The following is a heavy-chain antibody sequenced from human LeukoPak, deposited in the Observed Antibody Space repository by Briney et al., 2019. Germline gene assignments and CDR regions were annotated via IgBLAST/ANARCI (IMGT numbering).Heavy chain of an antibody. Sequence: PSETLSLTCTVSGGSISSYYWSWIRQPPGKGLEWIGYIYYSGSTNSNPSLKSRVAISVDTSKNQYSLKVSSVTAADTAVYYCARYGMTTVTPWGFDYWGQGTLVTVSS. J-gene: IGHJ4*02. CDR3: ARYGMTTVTPWGFDY. CDR1: GGSISSYY. D-gene: IGHD4-17*01. V-gene: IGHV4-59*01. CDR2: IYYSGST.